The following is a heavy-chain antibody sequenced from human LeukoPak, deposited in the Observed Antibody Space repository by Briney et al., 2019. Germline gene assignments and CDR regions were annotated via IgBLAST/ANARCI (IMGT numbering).Heavy chain of an antibody. CDR3: AIGGDSTTSCYRCFDY. D-gene: IGHD2-2*02. CDR1: GYRFTSYW. CDR2: IYPDDSDT. Sequence: LGESLKISCKGSGYRFTSYWIGWVRQMPGKGLEWMGLIYPDDSDTRYSPSFQGQVTISADKSISTAYLQWSSLKAPDTAMYYCAIGGDSTTSCYRCFDYWGQGTLVTVSS. J-gene: IGHJ4*02. V-gene: IGHV5-51*01.